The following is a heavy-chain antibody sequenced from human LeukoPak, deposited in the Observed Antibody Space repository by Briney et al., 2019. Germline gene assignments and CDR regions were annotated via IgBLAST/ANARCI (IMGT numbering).Heavy chain of an antibody. CDR3: ARDIVFGGGVGDY. J-gene: IGHJ4*02. CDR1: GYTFTGYY. CDR2: INPNSGGT. D-gene: IGHD2-21*01. Sequence: ASVTVSCTASGYTFTGYYMHWVRQAPGQGLEWMGWINPNSGGTNYAQKFQGRVTMTRDTSISTAYMELSRLRSDDTAVYYCARDIVFGGGVGDYWGQGTLVTVSS. V-gene: IGHV1-2*02.